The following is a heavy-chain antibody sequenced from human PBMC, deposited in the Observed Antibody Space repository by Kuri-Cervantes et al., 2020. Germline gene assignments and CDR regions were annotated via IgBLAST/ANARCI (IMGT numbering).Heavy chain of an antibody. Sequence: GGSLRLSCAASGFTFSSYSMHWVRQAPGQGLEWVSAISSSGGYTYYADSVKGRFTISRDNAKNSLYLQMNSLRAEDTAVYYCARDRLYCTNGVCYNWFDPWGQGTLVTVSS. CDR3: ARDRLYCTNGVCYNWFDP. CDR1: GFTFSSYS. D-gene: IGHD2-8*01. CDR2: ISSSGGYT. J-gene: IGHJ5*02. V-gene: IGHV3-21*01.